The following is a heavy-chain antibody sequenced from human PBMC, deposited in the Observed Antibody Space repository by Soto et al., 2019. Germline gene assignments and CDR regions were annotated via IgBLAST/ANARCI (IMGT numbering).Heavy chain of an antibody. CDR1: EFTFSSYA. CDR3: ARTFDTITYYFDY. J-gene: IGHJ4*02. D-gene: IGHD3-9*01. Sequence: PGGSLRLSCAASEFTFSSYAMHWIRQAPGKGLEWVAVISFDGNIIQYADSVKGRFIISRDNSKNALYLQMNSLRGEDTAVYYCARTFDTITYYFDYWGPGTLVTVSS. CDR2: ISFDGNII. V-gene: IGHV3-30-3*01.